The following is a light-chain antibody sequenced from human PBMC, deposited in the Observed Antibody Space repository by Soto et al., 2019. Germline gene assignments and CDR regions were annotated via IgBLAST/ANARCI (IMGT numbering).Light chain of an antibody. CDR2: DVN. V-gene: IGLV2-11*01. CDR1: SSGVGNYNY. J-gene: IGLJ3*02. CDR3: CSYAGSYTWV. Sequence: QSALTQPRSVSGSPGQSVTISCTGTSSGVGNYNYVSWYQQHPGKAPKVMIYDVNKWPSGVPDRFSGSKSGNTASLTISGLQAEDEADYYCCSYAGSYTWVFGGGTKVTVL.